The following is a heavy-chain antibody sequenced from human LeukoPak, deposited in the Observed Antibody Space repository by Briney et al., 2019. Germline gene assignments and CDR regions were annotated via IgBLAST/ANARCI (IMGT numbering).Heavy chain of an antibody. J-gene: IGHJ3*01. CDR2: INYSGST. CDR3: ARETGPNDAFDL. V-gene: IGHV4-59*01. D-gene: IGHD1-14*01. CDR1: GGSISGFY. Sequence: PSETLSLTCSVSGGSISGFYWSWIRQPPGKGLEWIGYINYSGSTIYNPSLKSRVTISVDTSKNQFSLKLTSMTAADTAVYYCARETGPNDAFDLWGHGTMVTVSS.